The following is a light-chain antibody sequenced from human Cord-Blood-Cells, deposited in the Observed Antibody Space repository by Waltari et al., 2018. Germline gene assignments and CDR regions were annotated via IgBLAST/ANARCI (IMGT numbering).Light chain of an antibody. CDR1: KSVSSN. CDR3: QQYNNWPIT. Sequence: EIVMTQSPPTLSASPRARATLSCRASKSVSSNLAWYQQKPGQAPSLLIYGASSRATGIPARFTGSGSGTEFTLTISSLHSEDFAVYYCQQYNNWPITFGQGTRLEIK. V-gene: IGKV3-15*01. CDR2: GAS. J-gene: IGKJ5*01.